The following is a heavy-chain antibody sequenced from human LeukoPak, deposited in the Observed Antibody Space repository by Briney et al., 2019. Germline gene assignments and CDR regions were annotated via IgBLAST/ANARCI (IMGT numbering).Heavy chain of an antibody. J-gene: IGHJ4*02. D-gene: IGHD4-17*01. V-gene: IGHV3-66*01. CDR2: IYSGGST. CDR1: GFTVSSNY. CDR3: ARRDGDSDRGFDY. Sequence: GGSLRLSCAASGFTVSSNYMSWVRQAPGKGLEWVSVIYSGGSTYYADSVKGRFTISRDNSKNTLYLQMNSLRVDDTAVYYCARRDGDSDRGFDYWGQGTLVTVSS.